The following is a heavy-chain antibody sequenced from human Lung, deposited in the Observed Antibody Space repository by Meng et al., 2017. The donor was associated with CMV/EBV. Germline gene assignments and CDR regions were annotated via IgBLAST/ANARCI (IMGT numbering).Heavy chain of an antibody. V-gene: IGHV3-23*03. CDR3: AKNPVDYADP. Sequence: LSCAASGFPFFPSCLSWVRQAPGKGLEWVAVIYLGDRSTWYGDFVKGRFSIYTDDSKSTVYLQMKSLRAEDTALYYCAKNPVDYADPWGKGT. CDR2: IYLGDRST. D-gene: IGHD4-17*01. J-gene: IGHJ5*02. CDR1: GFPFFPSC.